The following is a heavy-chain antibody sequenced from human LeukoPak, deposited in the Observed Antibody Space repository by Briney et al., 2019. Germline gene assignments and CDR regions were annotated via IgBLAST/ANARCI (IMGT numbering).Heavy chain of an antibody. CDR3: AEDLPQTYYYDSSGFDY. J-gene: IGHJ4*02. CDR2: IQNDGSNK. CDR1: GFTFSSYG. V-gene: IGHV3-30*02. Sequence: GRSLRLSCAASGFTFSSYGMHWVRQAPRKGLEWVAFIQNDGSNKYYADSVKGRFTISRDNSKNTLYLQMDSLRAEDTAVYYCAEDLPQTYYYDSSGFDYWGQGTLVTVSS. D-gene: IGHD3-22*01.